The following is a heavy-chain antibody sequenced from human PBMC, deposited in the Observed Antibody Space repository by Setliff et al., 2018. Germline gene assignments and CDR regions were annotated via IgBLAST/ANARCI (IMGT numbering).Heavy chain of an antibody. V-gene: IGHV3-23*01. CDR2: ISDSLSTT. CDR3: FGAGTCSY. J-gene: IGHJ4*02. Sequence: PGGSLRLSCAASGFTFNTYAMSWVRQPPGKGLEWVSIISDSLSTTYYTDSVRGRFTISRDNSKNSLSLQMNNLRTEDTAVYYCFGAGTCSYWGQGTLVTVSS. CDR1: GFTFNTYA. D-gene: IGHD3-10*01.